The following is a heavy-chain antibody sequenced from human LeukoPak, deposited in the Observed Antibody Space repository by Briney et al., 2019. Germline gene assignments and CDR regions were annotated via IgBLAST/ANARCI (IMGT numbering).Heavy chain of an antibody. CDR3: ASERVTHPQGFDH. Sequence: PGGSLRLSCAASGXTFSTCEMTWVRQAPGKGLEWVSYISGSGTTILYADSVRGRFTISRDDAKNSLYLQMNSLRAEDTAVYYCASERVTHPQGFDHWGQGILVTVSS. J-gene: IGHJ4*02. CDR2: ISGSGTTI. V-gene: IGHV3-48*03. CDR1: GXTFSTCE. D-gene: IGHD4-11*01.